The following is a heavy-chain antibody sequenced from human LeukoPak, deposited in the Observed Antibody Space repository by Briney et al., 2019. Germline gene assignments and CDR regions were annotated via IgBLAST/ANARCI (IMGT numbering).Heavy chain of an antibody. D-gene: IGHD5-24*01. Sequence: GGSLRLSCAVSGFSFTNNYMSCVRQAPGKGLEWVSVFYVGGATYYADSVKGRFTISRDNSENTLYLQMKSLRAEDTAVYYCARGDGYNFFDYWGQGTLVTVSS. CDR1: GFSFTNNY. CDR2: FYVGGAT. V-gene: IGHV3-53*01. J-gene: IGHJ4*02. CDR3: ARGDGYNFFDY.